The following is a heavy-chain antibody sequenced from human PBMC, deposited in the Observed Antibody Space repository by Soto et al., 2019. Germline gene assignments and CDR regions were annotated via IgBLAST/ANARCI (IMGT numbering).Heavy chain of an antibody. J-gene: IGHJ4*02. V-gene: IGHV2-5*02. Sequence: QITLKESGPTLVIPTQTLTLTCTFSGFSLNTRGVGVGWIRQPPGKALEWVALIHWDDEKRYSPSLRNTLTINKDTSKTQVVLIMTNMDPVDTATYYCAYRPSVLGSGWNFDFWGQGILVTVSS. CDR2: IHWDDEK. D-gene: IGHD6-19*01. CDR1: GFSLNTRGVG. CDR3: AYRPSVLGSGWNFDF.